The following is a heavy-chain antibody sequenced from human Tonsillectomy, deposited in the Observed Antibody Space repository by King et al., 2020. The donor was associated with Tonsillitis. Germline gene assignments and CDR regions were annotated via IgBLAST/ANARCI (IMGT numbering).Heavy chain of an antibody. CDR2: INPNSGGT. D-gene: IGHD1-26*01. CDR1: GYTFTGYY. CDR3: ARDRTGSYSWYFDL. Sequence: QLVQSGAEVKKPGASVKVSCKASGYTFTGYYMHWVRQAPGQGLEWMGWINPNSGGTNSAQRFQGRVTMTMDMSINTAYLELSRLTSDDTAVYYCARDRTGSYSWYFDLWGRGALVTVSS. V-gene: IGHV1-2*02. J-gene: IGHJ2*01.